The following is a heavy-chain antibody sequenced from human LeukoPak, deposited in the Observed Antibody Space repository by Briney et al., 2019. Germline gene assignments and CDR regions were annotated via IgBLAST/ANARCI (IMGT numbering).Heavy chain of an antibody. CDR1: GGSFSGYF. V-gene: IGHV4-34*01. D-gene: IGHD6-19*01. CDR2: ITPSGST. Sequence: SETLSLTCVVYGGSFSGYFWSWIRQPPGKGLEWIGEITPSGSTNYSPSLKSRVSISIDTSKKKLSLRLTSVTAADSAVYYCARYSGSYFDYWGQGALVTVSS. CDR3: ARYSGSYFDY. J-gene: IGHJ4*02.